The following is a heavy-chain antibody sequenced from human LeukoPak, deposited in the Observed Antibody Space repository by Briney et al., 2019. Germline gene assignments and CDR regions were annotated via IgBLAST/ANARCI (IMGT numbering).Heavy chain of an antibody. Sequence: GGSLRLSCAASGFTFSSYGMHWVRQAPGKGLEWVAVITYDGSNKYYADSVKGRFTISRDNSKNTLYLQMNSLRAEDTAVYYCARSRTRGYSYGDYYYYGMDVWGQGTTVTVSS. D-gene: IGHD5-18*01. V-gene: IGHV3-30*03. CDR3: ARSRTRGYSYGDYYYYGMDV. CDR1: GFTFSSYG. J-gene: IGHJ6*02. CDR2: ITYDGSNK.